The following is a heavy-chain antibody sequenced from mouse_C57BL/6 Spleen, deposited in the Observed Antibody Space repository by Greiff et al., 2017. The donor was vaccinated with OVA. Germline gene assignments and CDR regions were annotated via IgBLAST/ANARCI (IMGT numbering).Heavy chain of an antibody. D-gene: IGHD2-5*01. CDR3: TLYSNYGFAY. V-gene: IGHV1-15*01. CDR2: IDPETGGT. J-gene: IGHJ3*01. Sequence: VKLQQSGAELVRPGASVTLSCKASGYTFTDYEMHWVKQTPVHGLEWIGSIDPETGGTAYNQKFKGKAILTADKSSSTAYMELRSLTSEDSAVYYCTLYSNYGFAYWGQGTLVTVSA. CDR1: GYTFTDYE.